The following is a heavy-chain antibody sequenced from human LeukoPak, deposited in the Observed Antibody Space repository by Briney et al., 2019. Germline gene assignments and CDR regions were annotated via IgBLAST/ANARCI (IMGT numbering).Heavy chain of an antibody. Sequence: GGSLRLSCAASGFTFSDYYMSWIRQAPGKGLEWVSYISSSGSTIYYADSVKGRFTISRDNAKNTLYLQMNSLRAEDTAVYYCARDRYYYYYMDVWGKGTTVTVSS. CDR3: ARDRYYYYYMDV. CDR1: GFTFSDYY. CDR2: ISSSGSTI. J-gene: IGHJ6*03. V-gene: IGHV3-11*04.